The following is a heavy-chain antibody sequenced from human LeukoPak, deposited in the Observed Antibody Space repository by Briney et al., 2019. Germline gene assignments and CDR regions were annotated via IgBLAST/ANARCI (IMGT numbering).Heavy chain of an antibody. V-gene: IGHV4-31*03. CDR2: IYYSGST. CDR3: ARGEVWWRFDD. J-gene: IGHJ4*02. Sequence: SETLSLTCTVSAGSICSGGYYWRWIRQHPGKGLEWIGYIYYSGSTYYNPSLKSRVTISVDTSKNQFFLKLSSVTAADTAVYYCARGEVWWRFDDWGQGTLVTVSS. D-gene: IGHD1-26*01. CDR1: AGSICSGGYY.